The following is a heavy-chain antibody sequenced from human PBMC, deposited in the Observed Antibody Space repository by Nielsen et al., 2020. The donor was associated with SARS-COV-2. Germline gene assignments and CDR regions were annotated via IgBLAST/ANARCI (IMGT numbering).Heavy chain of an antibody. CDR3: ARGGRGHGFFDS. CDR2: INWNGGST. D-gene: IGHD3-10*01. CDR1: GFTFDDYG. V-gene: IGHV3-20*04. Sequence: GESLKISCAASGFTFDDYGMSWVRQAPGKGLEWVSGINWNGGSTGYADSVKGRFTISRDNAKNSLYLQMNSLRAEDTALYYCARGGRGHGFFDSWGQGTLVTVSS. J-gene: IGHJ4*02.